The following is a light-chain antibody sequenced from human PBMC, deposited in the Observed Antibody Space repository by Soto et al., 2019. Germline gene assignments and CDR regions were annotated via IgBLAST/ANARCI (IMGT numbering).Light chain of an antibody. J-gene: IGKJ4*01. V-gene: IGKV3-20*01. CDR2: DAS. CDR3: QQFSSYPLT. Sequence: EFVLTHSPDTRSGSAVERATLSCRASQTVRNNYLAWYQQKPGQAPRLLIYDASSRATGIPDRFSGGGSGTDFTLTISRLEPEDFAVYYCQQFSSYPLTFGGGTKVDIK. CDR1: QTVRNNY.